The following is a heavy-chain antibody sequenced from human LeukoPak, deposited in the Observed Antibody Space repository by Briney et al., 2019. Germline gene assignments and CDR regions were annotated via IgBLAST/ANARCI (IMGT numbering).Heavy chain of an antibody. Sequence: GGSLRLSCAASGFTFDDYAMHWVRQPPGKGLEWVSLITWDGDNTYYTDSVKGRFTISRDNSENSLYLQMNSLRAEDTALYYCAKGTSSWHEFDYWGQGTLVTVSS. V-gene: IGHV3-43D*03. D-gene: IGHD6-13*01. CDR2: ITWDGDNT. CDR3: AKGTSSWHEFDY. CDR1: GFTFDDYA. J-gene: IGHJ4*02.